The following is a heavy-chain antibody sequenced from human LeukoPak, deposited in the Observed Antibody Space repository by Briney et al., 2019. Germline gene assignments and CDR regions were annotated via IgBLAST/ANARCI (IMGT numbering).Heavy chain of an antibody. V-gene: IGHV4-39*01. J-gene: IGHJ4*02. D-gene: IGHD4-17*01. CDR3: ARQPGDYLDY. CDR1: GGSISGSNYY. Sequence: PSETLSLTCGVSGGSISGSNYYWDWIRQPPGKGPEWIGSICYNGRTEYNPALKSRATISVDTSKNHFSLTLRSVTAADTAIYYCARQPGDYLDYWGRGTLVTVSS. CDR2: ICYNGRT.